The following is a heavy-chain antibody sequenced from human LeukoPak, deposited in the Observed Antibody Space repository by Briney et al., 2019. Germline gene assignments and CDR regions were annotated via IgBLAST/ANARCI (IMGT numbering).Heavy chain of an antibody. CDR1: GFAVSSIY. Sequence: GGSLRLSCAASGFAVSSIYMSWVRQAPGKGLEWLSVIYSGGSTYYADSVKGRFTISRDNSKNTLYLQMNSLKADDTAVYYCARGFGGVTAGYYWGQGTLVTVSS. CDR3: ARGFGGVTAGYY. D-gene: IGHD3-16*01. V-gene: IGHV3-53*01. J-gene: IGHJ4*02. CDR2: IYSGGST.